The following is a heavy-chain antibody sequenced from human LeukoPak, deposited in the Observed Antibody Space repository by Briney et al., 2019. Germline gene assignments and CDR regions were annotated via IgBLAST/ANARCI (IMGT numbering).Heavy chain of an antibody. CDR1: GGTFSSYA. CDR3: AIKLGRDGYYYYGMDV. V-gene: IGHV1-69*13. Sequence: SVKVSCTASGGTFSSYAISWVRQAPGQGLEWMGGIIPIFGTANYAQKFQGRVTITADESTSTAYMELSSLRSEDTAVYYCAIKLGRDGYYYYGMDVWGKGTTVTVSS. J-gene: IGHJ6*04. D-gene: IGHD3-16*01. CDR2: IIPIFGTA.